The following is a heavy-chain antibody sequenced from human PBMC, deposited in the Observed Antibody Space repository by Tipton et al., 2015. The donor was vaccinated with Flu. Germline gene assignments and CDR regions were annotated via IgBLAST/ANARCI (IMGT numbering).Heavy chain of an antibody. D-gene: IGHD4-17*01. CDR3: ARRHNYGDYGDY. J-gene: IGHJ4*02. CDR2: ISAYNGNT. CDR1: GYTFTSYG. V-gene: IGHV1-18*01. Sequence: QLVQSGAEVKKPGASVKVSCKASGYTFTSYGISWVRQAPGQGLEWMGWISAYNGNTNYAQKLQGRVTMTTDTSTGPAYMELRSLRSGDAAVYSCARRHNYGDYGDYWGQGTLVTVSS.